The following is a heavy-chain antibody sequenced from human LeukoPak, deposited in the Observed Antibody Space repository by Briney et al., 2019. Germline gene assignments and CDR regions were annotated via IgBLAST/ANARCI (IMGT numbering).Heavy chain of an antibody. CDR3: GGFFRPYDY. CDR1: GFTFSSHW. J-gene: IGHJ4*01. Sequence: VPPGGPLLLSCAACGFTFSSHWGWWGRPAGGEGLEWVATIKKDASQKDYGDSLRGRFTVSRDSATSSVSLQMNGLTGEDTAVYARGGFFRPYDYWGQGSLVTVSS. CDR2: IKKDASQK. V-gene: IGHV3-7*01. D-gene: IGHD5-24*01.